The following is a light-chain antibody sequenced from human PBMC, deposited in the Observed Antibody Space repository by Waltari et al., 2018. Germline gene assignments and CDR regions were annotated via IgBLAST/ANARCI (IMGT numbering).Light chain of an antibody. CDR3: QQYYSAPNT. V-gene: IGKV4-1*01. J-gene: IGKJ2*01. Sequence: DIVMTQSPDSLAVSLGERATINCKSSQSVFHTNNKNYLAWYQQKPRPPPELLIYWASTRGSGVPGRFSGSGSGTDFTLAICSLQAEDVAVYYCQQYYSAPNTFGQGTNVEIK. CDR1: QSVFHTNNKNY. CDR2: WAS.